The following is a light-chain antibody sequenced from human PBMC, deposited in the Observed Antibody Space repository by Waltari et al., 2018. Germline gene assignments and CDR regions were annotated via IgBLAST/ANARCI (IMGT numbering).Light chain of an antibody. CDR3: QQRSNWLT. J-gene: IGKJ4*01. Sequence: EIVLTQSQATLSLSPGERATLSSRASQSVSSYLAWYQQKPGQAPRLLIYDASNRATGIPARFSGSGSGTDFTLTISSLEPEDFAVYYCQQRSNWLTFGGGTKVEIK. CDR1: QSVSSY. CDR2: DAS. V-gene: IGKV3-11*01.